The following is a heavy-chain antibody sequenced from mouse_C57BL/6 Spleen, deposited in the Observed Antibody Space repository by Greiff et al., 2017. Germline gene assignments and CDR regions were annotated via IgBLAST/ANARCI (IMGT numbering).Heavy chain of an antibody. V-gene: IGHV3-6*01. CDR2: ISYDGSN. J-gene: IGHJ3*01. Sequence: EVKLQESGPGLVKPSQSLSLTCSVTGYSITSGYYWNWIRQFPGNKLEWMGYISYDGSNNYNPSLKNRISITRDTSKNQFFLKLNSVTTEDTATYYCARDPDYRFAYWGQGTLVTVSA. CDR1: GYSITSGYY. CDR3: ARDPDYRFAY. D-gene: IGHD2-4*01.